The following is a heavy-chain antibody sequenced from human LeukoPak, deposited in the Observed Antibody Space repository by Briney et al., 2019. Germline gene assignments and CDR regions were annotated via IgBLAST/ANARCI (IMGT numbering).Heavy chain of an antibody. CDR2: ISGSGAST. CDR1: GFSFSAYA. Sequence: PGGSLRLSCAASGFSFSAYAMSWVRQAPGKGLEWVSVISGSGASTYYADSVKGRFTISRDNSKNTLYLQTNSLRAEDTAVYYCAKDIVIIPAASYAFDIWGQGTMVIVSS. J-gene: IGHJ3*02. V-gene: IGHV3-23*01. CDR3: AKDIVIIPAASYAFDI. D-gene: IGHD2-2*01.